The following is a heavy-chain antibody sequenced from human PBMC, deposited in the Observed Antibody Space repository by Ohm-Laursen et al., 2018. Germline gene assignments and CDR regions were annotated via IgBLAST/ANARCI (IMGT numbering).Heavy chain of an antibody. Sequence: SDTLSLTCTVSGGSISSYYWSWIRQPAGKGLEWIGRIYTSGSTNYNPSLKSRVTMSVDTSKNQFSLKLSSVTAADTAVYYCARGMIVALYDAFDIWGQGTMVTVSS. CDR2: IYTSGST. CDR3: ARGMIVALYDAFDI. CDR1: GGSISSYY. V-gene: IGHV4-4*07. J-gene: IGHJ3*02. D-gene: IGHD3-22*01.